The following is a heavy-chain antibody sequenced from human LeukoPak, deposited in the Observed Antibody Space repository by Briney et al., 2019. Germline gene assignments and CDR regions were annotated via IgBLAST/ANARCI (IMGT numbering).Heavy chain of an antibody. CDR3: ARGDIVVSPPDAFDI. CDR2: VWYDGSKK. Sequence: GPSLRPFRAASGLTFSMHGTQSGRLAPGKWRGWVVVVWYDGSKKYYADSVKGRFTISRDNSKNTLYLQMNSLRAEDTAVYYCARGDIVVSPPDAFDIWGQGTMVTVSS. D-gene: IGHD2-15*01. V-gene: IGHV3-33*01. CDR1: GLTFSMHG. J-gene: IGHJ3*02.